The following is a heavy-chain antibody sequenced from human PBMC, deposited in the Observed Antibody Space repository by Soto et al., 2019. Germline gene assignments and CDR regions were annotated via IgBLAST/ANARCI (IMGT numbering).Heavy chain of an antibody. D-gene: IGHD4-17*01. CDR2: IYYSGST. CDR1: GGSISSGDYY. CDR3: DRAPRTTSTYYFDY. J-gene: IGHJ4*02. Sequence: SETLSLTCTVSGGSISSGDYYWSWIRQPPGKGLEWIGYIYYSGSTYYNPSLKSRVTISVDTSKNQFSLKLSSVTAADTAVYYCDRAPRTTSTYYFDYWGQGTLVTVSS. V-gene: IGHV4-30-4*01.